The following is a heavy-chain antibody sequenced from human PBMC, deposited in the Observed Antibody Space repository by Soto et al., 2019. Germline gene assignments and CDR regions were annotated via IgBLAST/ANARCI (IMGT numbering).Heavy chain of an antibody. D-gene: IGHD3-10*01. J-gene: IGHJ6*02. CDR2: IIPIFGTA. V-gene: IGHV1-69*06. CDR1: GGTFSSYA. Sequence: VKVSCKASGGTFSSYAISWVRQAPGQGLEWMGGIIPIFGTANYAQKFQGRVTITADKSTSTAYMELSSLRFEDTAVYYCARDRDGSGSYYGYYGMDVWGQGTTVTVSS. CDR3: ARDRDGSGSYYGYYGMDV.